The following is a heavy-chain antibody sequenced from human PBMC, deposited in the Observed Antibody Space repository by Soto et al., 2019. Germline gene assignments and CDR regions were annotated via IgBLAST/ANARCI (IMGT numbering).Heavy chain of an antibody. V-gene: IGHV1-69*01. CDR1: GGSFSDYA. Sequence: QVQLVQSGAEVKKPGSSVKVSCQASGGSFSDYAISWVRQAPGQGLEWLGGIIPMLGIADNAQKFQGRVXXXADEYTXTVYMELSSLRSEDTAVYYCARDGDYYDSSGFQRDYHYYGMDVWGQGTTVTVAS. CDR2: IIPMLGIA. CDR3: ARDGDYYDSSGFQRDYHYYGMDV. D-gene: IGHD3-22*01. J-gene: IGHJ6*02.